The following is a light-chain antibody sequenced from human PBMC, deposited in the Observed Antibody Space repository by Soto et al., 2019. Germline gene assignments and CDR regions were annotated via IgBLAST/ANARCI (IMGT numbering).Light chain of an antibody. CDR3: QQYNSYPWT. J-gene: IGKJ1*01. CDR1: QTISNW. Sequence: DIQMTQSPSTLSASVGDSVTITCRASQTISNWLAWFQQKPGKAPKVLIYKASSLKSGVPSRFSGSGSGTEFTLTISTLQPDDFTTYYCQQYNSYPWTFGQGTRVEIK. CDR2: KAS. V-gene: IGKV1-5*03.